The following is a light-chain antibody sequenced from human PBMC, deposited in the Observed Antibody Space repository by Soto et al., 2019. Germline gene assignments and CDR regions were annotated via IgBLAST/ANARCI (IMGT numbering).Light chain of an antibody. CDR2: GNS. CDR1: SSNIGAHYD. J-gene: IGLJ1*01. V-gene: IGLV1-40*01. Sequence: QSVLTQPPSVSGAPGQRVTISCTGSSSNIGAHYDVHWYQQLPGTAPKLLIYGNSNRPSGVPDRFSGSKSGNTASLTISGLQGEDEADYYCSAYTVSRTYVFGTGTKVTVL. CDR3: SAYTVSRTYV.